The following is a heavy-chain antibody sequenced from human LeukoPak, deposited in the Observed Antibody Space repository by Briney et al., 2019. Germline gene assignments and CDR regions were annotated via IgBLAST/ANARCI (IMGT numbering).Heavy chain of an antibody. J-gene: IGHJ6*02. CDR2: ISSSSSYI. V-gene: IGHV3-21*01. CDR3: ARVTGTTVTTEDGMDV. Sequence: GGSLTLSCAASGFTFSSYSMNCVRQAPGKGLEWVSSISSSSSYIYYTDSVKGRFTISRDNAKNSLYLQMNSLRAEDTAVYYCARVTGTTVTTEDGMDVWGQGTTVTVSS. D-gene: IGHD4-17*01. CDR1: GFTFSSYS.